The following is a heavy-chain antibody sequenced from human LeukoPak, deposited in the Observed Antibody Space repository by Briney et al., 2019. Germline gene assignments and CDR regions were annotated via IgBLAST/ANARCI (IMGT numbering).Heavy chain of an antibody. CDR3: ARAYGSGSYYDY. V-gene: IGHV3-64*01. CDR1: GFTFSSYA. J-gene: IGHJ4*02. CDR2: ISSKGTST. Sequence: GGSLRLSCAGSGFTFSSYAMHWVRQAPGKGLEYVSGISSKGTSTYHANSVKGRFTISRDNSKNTLYLQMGSLRAEDMAVYYCARAYGSGSYYDYWGQGTLVTVSS. D-gene: IGHD3-10*01.